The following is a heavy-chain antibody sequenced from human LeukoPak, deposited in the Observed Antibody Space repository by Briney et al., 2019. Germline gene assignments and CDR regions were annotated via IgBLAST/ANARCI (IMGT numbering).Heavy chain of an antibody. J-gene: IGHJ4*02. V-gene: IGHV1-69*05. CDR3: AVWGAARRGYYFDY. CDR2: IIPIFGTA. CDR1: GYTFTGYY. Sequence: GASVKVSCKASGYTFTGYYMHWVRQAPGQGLEWMGGIIPIFGTANYAQKFQGRVTITTDESTSTAYMELSSLRSEDTAVYYCAVWGAARRGYYFDYWGQGTLVTVSS. D-gene: IGHD6-6*01.